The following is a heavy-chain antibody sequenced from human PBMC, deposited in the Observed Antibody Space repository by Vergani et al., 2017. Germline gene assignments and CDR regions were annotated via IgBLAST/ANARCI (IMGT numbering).Heavy chain of an antibody. Sequence: QVTLKESGPALVKPTQTLTLTCTFSGFSLSTSPMRVSWIRQPPGKALVWLARIDWDDDKIYSTTLKTRLTISKDTSKIQVFLRMTKMDPEDTATYYCARSIAEDAFDIWGQGTMVTVSS. CDR1: GFSLSTSPMR. CDR3: ARSIAEDAFDI. CDR2: IDWDDDK. D-gene: IGHD6-13*01. V-gene: IGHV2-70*04. J-gene: IGHJ3*02.